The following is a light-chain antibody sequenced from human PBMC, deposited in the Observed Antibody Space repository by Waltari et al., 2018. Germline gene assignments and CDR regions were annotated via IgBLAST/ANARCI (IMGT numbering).Light chain of an antibody. V-gene: IGLV6-57*02. CDR2: ADN. CDR3: QSYDGDRSWV. Sequence: FILTQSHSVSESPGRTVTISCSGSGGSFAPNYGQWYQQRPGSAPTTVIYADNQRPSGVPDRFSGSVDSSSNSASLTISGLQTEDEADYYCQSYDGDRSWVFGGGTKLTVL. CDR1: GGSFAPNY. J-gene: IGLJ3*02.